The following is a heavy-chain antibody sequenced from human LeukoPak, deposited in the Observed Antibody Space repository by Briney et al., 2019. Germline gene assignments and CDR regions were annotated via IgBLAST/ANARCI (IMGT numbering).Heavy chain of an antibody. CDR3: ARTSSRVAAAGKRAFGY. CDR1: GYTFTSYD. D-gene: IGHD6-13*01. Sequence: ASVKVSCKASGYTFTSYDINWVRQATGQGLEWMGWMNPSSGNTGYAQKFQGRVTMTRNTSISTAYMELSSLRSEDTAVYYCARTSSRVAAAGKRAFGYWGQGTLVTVSS. V-gene: IGHV1-8*01. CDR2: MNPSSGNT. J-gene: IGHJ4*02.